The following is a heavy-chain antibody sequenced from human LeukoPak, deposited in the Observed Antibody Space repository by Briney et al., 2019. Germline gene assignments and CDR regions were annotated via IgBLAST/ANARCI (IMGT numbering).Heavy chain of an antibody. D-gene: IGHD2-15*01. CDR3: ARDYLPIVVVVAPGGWFDP. V-gene: IGHV1-18*01. CDR1: GYTFTSYG. Sequence: ASVKVSCKASGYTFTSYGISWVRQAPGQGLEWMGWISAYNGNTNYAQKLQGRVTMTTDTSTSTAYMELRSLRSDDTAVYYCARDYLPIVVVVAPGGWFDPWGQGTLATVSS. CDR2: ISAYNGNT. J-gene: IGHJ5*02.